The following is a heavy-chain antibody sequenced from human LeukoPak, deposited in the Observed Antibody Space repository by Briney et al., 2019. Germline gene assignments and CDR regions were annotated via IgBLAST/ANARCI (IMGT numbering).Heavy chain of an antibody. J-gene: IGHJ4*02. CDR3: ARWSYSSGWFIDY. CDR2: ISYDGSNK. Sequence: GGSLRLSCAASGFTFSSCGMHWVRQAPGKGLEWVAVISYDGSNKYYADSVKGRFTISRDNSKNTLYLQMNSLRAEDTAVYYCARWSYSSGWFIDYWGQGILVTVSS. V-gene: IGHV3-30*19. CDR1: GFTFSSCG. D-gene: IGHD6-19*01.